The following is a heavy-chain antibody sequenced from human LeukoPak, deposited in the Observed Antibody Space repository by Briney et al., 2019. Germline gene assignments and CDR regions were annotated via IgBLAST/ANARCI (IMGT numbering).Heavy chain of an antibody. Sequence: NPSETLSLTCTVSGGSISSSSYYWGWIRQPPGKGLEWVGSFYYSGSTYYNPSLKSRVTISVDTSKNQFSLKLSSVTAADTAVYYCATSSGSYYYWGQGTLVTVSS. CDR2: FYYSGST. CDR1: GGSISSSSYY. J-gene: IGHJ4*02. D-gene: IGHD1-26*01. V-gene: IGHV4-39*01. CDR3: ATSSGSYYY.